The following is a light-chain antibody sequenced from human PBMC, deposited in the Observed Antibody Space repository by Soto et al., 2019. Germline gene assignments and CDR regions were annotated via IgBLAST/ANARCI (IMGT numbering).Light chain of an antibody. CDR3: QQRSNWPPYT. V-gene: IGKV3-11*01. J-gene: IGKJ2*01. CDR2: DAS. CDR1: QSVSSY. Sequence: EIVLTQSPATQSLSPGERATLSCRASQSVSSYLAWYQQKPGQAPRLLIYDASNRATGIPARFSGSGSGTDFTLTISSLEPEDVAVYYCQQRSNWPPYTFGQGTKLEIK.